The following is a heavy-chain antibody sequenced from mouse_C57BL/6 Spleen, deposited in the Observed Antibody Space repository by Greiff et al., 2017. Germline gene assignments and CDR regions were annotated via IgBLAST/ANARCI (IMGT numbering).Heavy chain of an antibody. J-gene: IGHJ3*01. CDR1: GYTFTSYW. CDR3: ARRGGTAWFAY. CDR2: IYPGSGST. D-gene: IGHD3-3*01. V-gene: IGHV1-55*01. Sequence: QVQLQQPGAELVKPGASVKMSCKASGYTFTSYWITWVKQRPGQGLEWIGDIYPGSGSTNYNEKFKSKATLTVDTSSSTAYMQLSSLTSEDAAVYYCARRGGTAWFAYWSQGTLVTVSA.